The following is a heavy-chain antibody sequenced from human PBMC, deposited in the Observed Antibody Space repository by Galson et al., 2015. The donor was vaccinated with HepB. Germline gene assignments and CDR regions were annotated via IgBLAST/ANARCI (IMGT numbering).Heavy chain of an antibody. CDR2: INPSGGST. Sequence: SVKVSCKASGYTFTSYYMHWVRQAPGQGLEWMGIINPSGGSTSYAQKFQGRVTMTRDTSTSTVYMEQSSLRSDDTAVYYCARDTPTGSYYDFSSGYPDYWVQGTLVTVSS. CDR1: GYTFTSYY. J-gene: IGHJ4*02. CDR3: ARDTPTGSYYDFSSGYPDY. D-gene: IGHD3-3*01. V-gene: IGHV1-46*01.